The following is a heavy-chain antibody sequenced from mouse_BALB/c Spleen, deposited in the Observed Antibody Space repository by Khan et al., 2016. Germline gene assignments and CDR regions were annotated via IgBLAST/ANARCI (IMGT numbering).Heavy chain of an antibody. V-gene: IGHV5-9-2*01. Sequence: EVELVESGGGLVKPGGSLKLSCAASGFTFSSYGMSWVRQTPEKRLEWVATNSGGGSYTSYPDSVQGRFTISRDNAKNNLYLQMSSLRSEDTALYYCARQGFAYWGQGTLVTVSA. CDR3: ARQGFAY. CDR1: GFTFSSYG. J-gene: IGHJ3*01. CDR2: NSGGGSYT.